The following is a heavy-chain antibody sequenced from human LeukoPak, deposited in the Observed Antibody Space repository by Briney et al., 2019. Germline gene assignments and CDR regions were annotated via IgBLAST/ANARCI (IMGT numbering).Heavy chain of an antibody. Sequence: GGSLRLSCAASGFTFSSYGMHWVRQAPGKGLEWVAFIRYDGSNKYYADSVKGRFTISRDNSKNTLYLQMNSLRAEDTAVYYCAKGGYCDGVSCYGYYYMDVWGKGTTVTVSS. D-gene: IGHD2-15*01. CDR2: IRYDGSNK. CDR1: GFTFSSYG. CDR3: AKGGYCDGVSCYGYYYMDV. J-gene: IGHJ6*03. V-gene: IGHV3-30*02.